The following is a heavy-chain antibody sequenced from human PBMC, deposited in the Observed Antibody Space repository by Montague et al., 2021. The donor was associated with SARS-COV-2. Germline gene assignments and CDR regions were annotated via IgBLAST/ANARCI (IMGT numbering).Heavy chain of an antibody. CDR1: GGSFSGHY. D-gene: IGHD3-10*01. Sequence: SETLSLTCAVYGGSFSGHYWNWIRQPPGKGLEWIGEINHSGSTNKNPSLKSRVTMSVDTSKNQFSLNLSSVTAADTALYYCARGARQGYGFRLGSFDYWGQGTMVTVSS. CDR2: INHSGST. J-gene: IGHJ4*02. CDR3: ARGARQGYGFRLGSFDY. V-gene: IGHV4-34*01.